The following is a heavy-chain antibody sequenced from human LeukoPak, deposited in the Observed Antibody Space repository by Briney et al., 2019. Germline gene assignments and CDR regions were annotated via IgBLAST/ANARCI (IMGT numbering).Heavy chain of an antibody. D-gene: IGHD3-22*01. Sequence: SQTLSLTCAVSGGSISSGGYSWSWIRQPPGKGLEWIGYTYHSGSTYYNPSLKSRVTISVDRSKNQFSLKLSSVTAADTAVYYCAREDSSGYAFDYWGQGTLVTVSS. CDR3: AREDSSGYAFDY. J-gene: IGHJ4*02. CDR1: GGSISSGGYS. V-gene: IGHV4-30-2*01. CDR2: TYHSGST.